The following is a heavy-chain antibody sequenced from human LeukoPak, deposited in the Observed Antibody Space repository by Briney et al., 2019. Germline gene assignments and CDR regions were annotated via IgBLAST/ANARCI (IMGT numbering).Heavy chain of an antibody. J-gene: IGHJ5*02. Sequence: GGSLRLSCAASGFTFSSYTMNWVRQAPGKGLEWVSYISSSGSTIYYADSVKGRFTISRDNAKNSLYLQMNSLRAEDTAVYYCASRGYSGYGIDPWGQGTLVTVSS. D-gene: IGHD5-12*01. CDR1: GFTFSSYT. CDR2: ISSSGSTI. V-gene: IGHV3-48*03. CDR3: ASRGYSGYGIDP.